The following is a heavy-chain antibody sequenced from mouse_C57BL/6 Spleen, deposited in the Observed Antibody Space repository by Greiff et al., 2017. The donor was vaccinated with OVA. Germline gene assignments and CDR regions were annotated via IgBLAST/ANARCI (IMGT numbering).Heavy chain of an antibody. CDR2: IHPNSGST. J-gene: IGHJ3*01. V-gene: IGHV1-64*01. CDR1: GYTFTSYW. D-gene: IGHD2-5*01. CDR3: ASGGVYSNYVFAY. Sequence: QVQLQQPGAELVKPGASVKLSCKASGYTFTSYWMHWVKQRPGQGLEWIGMIHPNSGSTNYNEKFKSKATLTVDKSSSTAYMQLSSLTSEDSAVYYCASGGVYSNYVFAYWGKGTLVTVSA.